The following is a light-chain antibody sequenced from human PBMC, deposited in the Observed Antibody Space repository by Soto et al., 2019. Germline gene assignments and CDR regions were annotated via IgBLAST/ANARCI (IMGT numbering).Light chain of an antibody. CDR1: QSVNSN. V-gene: IGKV3-15*01. CDR2: GAS. CDR3: QQYNSWPLT. Sequence: EIVMTQSPATLSVSPGERATLSCRASQSVNSNLAWYQQKPGQAPRLLIYGASTRATGIPARFSGSGPGTEFTLTISSLQSEDFAVYYCQQYNSWPLTFGQGTRLEIK. J-gene: IGKJ5*01.